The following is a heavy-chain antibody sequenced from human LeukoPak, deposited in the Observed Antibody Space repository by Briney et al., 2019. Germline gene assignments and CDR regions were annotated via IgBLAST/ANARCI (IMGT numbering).Heavy chain of an antibody. J-gene: IGHJ4*02. Sequence: GGSLRLSCVASGFTFSSYSMNWVRQAPGKGLEWVSTISSISHYIYYADSVKGRFTISRDNAGKSLYLQMNNLRVEDTAVYYCARDVRWGLSGHYFFDYWGQGTLVTVSS. CDR2: ISSISHYI. V-gene: IGHV3-21*01. D-gene: IGHD3-22*01. CDR3: ARDVRWGLSGHYFFDY. CDR1: GFTFSSYS.